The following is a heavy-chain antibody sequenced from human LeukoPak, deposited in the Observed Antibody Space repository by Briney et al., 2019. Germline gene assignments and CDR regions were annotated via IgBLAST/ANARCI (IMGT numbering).Heavy chain of an antibody. CDR3: VYQVQGVVE. CDR1: GFTFSSYV. J-gene: IGHJ4*02. Sequence: GGSLRLSCSASGFTFSSYVMHWVRQAPGKGLEYVSGIRGDGASTYYADSVKGRFTISRDNSKNTLYVQMTSLRAEDTAVYYCVYQVQGVVEWGQGTLVTVSS. D-gene: IGHD2-15*01. CDR2: IRGDGAST. V-gene: IGHV3-64*05.